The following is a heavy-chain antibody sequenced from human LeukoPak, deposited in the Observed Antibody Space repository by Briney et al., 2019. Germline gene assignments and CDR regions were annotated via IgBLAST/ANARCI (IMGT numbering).Heavy chain of an antibody. CDR1: GFTFSSHN. J-gene: IGHJ4*02. CDR2: ITTSSSYI. Sequence: GGSLRLSCTASGFTFSSHNMNWVRQAPGKGLEWVSLITTSSSYIYYADSVKGRFTVSRDNGKNLLYLEINSLRAEDTAVYYCVRDGQTCGSPDDYWGQGTLVTVSS. D-gene: IGHD1-26*01. V-gene: IGHV3-21*06. CDR3: VRDGQTCGSPDDY.